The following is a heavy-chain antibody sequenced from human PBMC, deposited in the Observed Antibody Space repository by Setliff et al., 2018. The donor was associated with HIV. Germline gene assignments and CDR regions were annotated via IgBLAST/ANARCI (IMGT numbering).Heavy chain of an antibody. CDR2: ISSSGSPI. CDR1: GFTFSNYD. J-gene: IGHJ4*02. V-gene: IGHV3-48*03. Sequence: PGGSLRLSCVASGFTFSNYDMTWVRQAPGKGLEWISYISSSGSPIYHADSVEGRFTTSRDNAKNSLYLLMDSLGVEDTAVYYCATGSYSSVWYGFDYWGQGTLVTVSS. CDR3: ATGSYSSVWYGFDY. D-gene: IGHD6-19*01.